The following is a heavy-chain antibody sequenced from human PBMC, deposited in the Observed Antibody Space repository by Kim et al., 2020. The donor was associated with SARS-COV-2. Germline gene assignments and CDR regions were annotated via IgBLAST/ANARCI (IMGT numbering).Heavy chain of an antibody. V-gene: IGHV3-30*18. CDR2: ISYDGSNK. CDR3: AKDNWNYGLGLLVDY. Sequence: GGSLRLSCAASGFTFSSYGMHWVRQAPGKGLEWVAVISYDGSNKYYADSVKGRFTISRDNSKNTLYLQMNSLRAEDTAVYYCAKDNWNYGLGLLVDYWGQGTLVTVSS. D-gene: IGHD1-7*01. J-gene: IGHJ4*02. CDR1: GFTFSSYG.